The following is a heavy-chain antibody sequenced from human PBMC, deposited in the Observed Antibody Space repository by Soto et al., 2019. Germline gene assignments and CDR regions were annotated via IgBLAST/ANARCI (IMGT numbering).Heavy chain of an antibody. CDR3: ARARGWNIVILPAASDY. J-gene: IGHJ4*02. CDR2: INQDGSEK. D-gene: IGHD2-2*01. V-gene: IGHV3-7*01. Sequence: EVQLVESGGGLVQPGGSLRLSCAASGFTFSTYWMSWVRQAPGKGLEWVANINQDGSEKDYVDSVKGRFTITRYNAKNTLYLQMTTLSADDTAVYYFARARGWNIVILPAASDYWGQGTLVTVSS. CDR1: GFTFSTYW.